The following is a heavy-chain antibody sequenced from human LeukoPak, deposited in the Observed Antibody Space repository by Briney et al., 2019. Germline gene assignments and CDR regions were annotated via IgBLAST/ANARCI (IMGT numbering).Heavy chain of an antibody. CDR1: GCIFSSYG. CDR3: AKGGYSGYGYYYMDV. CDR2: IRYDGSKK. D-gene: IGHD5-12*01. V-gene: IGHV3-30*02. J-gene: IGHJ6*03. Sequence: PGGSLRLSCAASGCIFSSYGMHWVRQAPGKGLEGVAFIRYDGSKKYYADSVKGRFTISRDNSKNTLSLQMNSPRAEDTAIYYCAKGGYSGYGYYYMDVWGKGTTVTISS.